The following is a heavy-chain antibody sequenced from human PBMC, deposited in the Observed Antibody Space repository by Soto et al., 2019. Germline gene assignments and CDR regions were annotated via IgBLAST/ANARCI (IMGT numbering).Heavy chain of an antibody. CDR2: IVVGSGNT. D-gene: IGHD3-22*01. Sequence: GASVKVSCTASVFTFTSSAVQWVRQARGQRLEWIGWIVVGSGNTNYAQKFQERVTITRDMSTSTAYMELSSLRSEDTAVYYCAASPQRLDYYDSSGYPRPIYYYYGMDVWGQGTTVTVSS. V-gene: IGHV1-58*01. J-gene: IGHJ6*02. CDR1: VFTFTSSA. CDR3: AASPQRLDYYDSSGYPRPIYYYYGMDV.